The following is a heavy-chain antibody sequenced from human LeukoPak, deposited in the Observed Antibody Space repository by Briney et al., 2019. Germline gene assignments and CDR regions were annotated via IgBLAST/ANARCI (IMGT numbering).Heavy chain of an antibody. CDR2: INPNSGGT. Sequence: GASVKVSCKASGYTFSGYYMHWVRQAPGQGLEWMGWINPNSGGTNYAQKFQGGVTMTRDTSISTAYMELSRLRSDDTAVYYCARGYPLSTTAAGTYFQHWGQGTLVTVSS. V-gene: IGHV1-2*02. D-gene: IGHD6-13*01. J-gene: IGHJ1*01. CDR3: ARGYPLSTTAAGTYFQH. CDR1: GYTFSGYY.